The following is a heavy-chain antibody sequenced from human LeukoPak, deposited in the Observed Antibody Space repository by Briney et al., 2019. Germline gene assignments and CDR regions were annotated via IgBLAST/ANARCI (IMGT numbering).Heavy chain of an antibody. CDR2: MSSDNGNT. J-gene: IGHJ4*02. Sequence: GASVKVSCKTSGHSINTFGITWVRQAPGQGLEWIGWMSSDNGNTNYADKFQGRVTLTRDTSTNTVFMELSSLRSDDTAVFYCARGPTDMDFDYWGQGSLVTVSS. V-gene: IGHV1-18*01. CDR3: ARGPTDMDFDY. CDR1: GHSINTFG.